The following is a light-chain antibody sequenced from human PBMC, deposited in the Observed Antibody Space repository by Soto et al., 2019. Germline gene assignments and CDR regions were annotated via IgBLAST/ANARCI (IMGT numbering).Light chain of an antibody. CDR2: EDG. CDR1: SSDVGGYDY. Sequence: QSALTQPASVSGSPGQSITISCTGTSSDVGGYDYVSWYQQHPGKPPKLMIYEDGNRPAGVSNLLAGYKCGNTGSLTVSVLHAEDEDDYYCSLYTISSTPYVFASAPKVTV. J-gene: IGLJ1*01. V-gene: IGLV2-14*01. CDR3: SLYTISSTPYV.